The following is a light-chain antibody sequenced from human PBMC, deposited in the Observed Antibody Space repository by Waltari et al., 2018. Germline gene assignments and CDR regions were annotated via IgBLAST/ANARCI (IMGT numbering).Light chain of an antibody. J-gene: IGKJ2*03. CDR1: ENVNNY. CDR3: QHGYGTPYS. Sequence: DIRMTQPPSSLPQSVGDRATITCRASENVNNYLNWYQQKPGKAPKLLIYKASTLQSGVPSRFSGSGSGTDYTFTISSLQSEDVATYYCQHGYGTPYSFGQGTKVEIK. V-gene: IGKV1-39*01. CDR2: KAS.